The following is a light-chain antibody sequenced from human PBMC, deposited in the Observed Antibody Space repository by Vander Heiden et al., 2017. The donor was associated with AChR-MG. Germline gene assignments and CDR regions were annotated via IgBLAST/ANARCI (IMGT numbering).Light chain of an antibody. CDR3: QQSYSTPFT. V-gene: IGKV1-39*01. Sequence: DIQMTQSPSSLSASVGDRVTISCRASQRISSFLNWYQQKLGRAPKLLIYAASNLQSGVPSRFSGSGSGTEFTLTISSLQPEDFATYYCQQSYSTPFTFGPGTRVDI. CDR1: QRISSF. J-gene: IGKJ3*01. CDR2: AAS.